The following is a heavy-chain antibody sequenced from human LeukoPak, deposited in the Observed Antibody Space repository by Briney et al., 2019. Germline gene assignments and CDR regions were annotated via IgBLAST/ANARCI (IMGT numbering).Heavy chain of an antibody. CDR3: ARVTGYTIEDYFDY. Sequence: SETLSLTCTVSGGSISSSSYYWGWIRQPPGKGLEWIGSIYYSGSTYYNPSLKSRVTISVDTSKNQFSLKLSSVTAADTAVYYCARVTGYTIEDYFDYWGQGTLVTVSA. D-gene: IGHD3-9*01. J-gene: IGHJ4*02. CDR2: IYYSGST. V-gene: IGHV4-39*07. CDR1: GGSISSSSYY.